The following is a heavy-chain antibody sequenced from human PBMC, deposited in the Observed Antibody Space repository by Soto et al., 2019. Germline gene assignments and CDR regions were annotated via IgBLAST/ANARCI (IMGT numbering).Heavy chain of an antibody. D-gene: IGHD2-8*02. J-gene: IGHJ4*02. Sequence: GASVKVSCKASGYTFTNYGIHWVRQAPGQRLEWMGWINAGNGDTKYSENFQGRVTITRDTSASTVYLDLSSLSSEDTAFYYCARTGHSGSSDYWGQGTLVTVSS. CDR2: INAGNGDT. CDR3: ARTGHSGSSDY. CDR1: GYTFTNYG. V-gene: IGHV1-3*01.